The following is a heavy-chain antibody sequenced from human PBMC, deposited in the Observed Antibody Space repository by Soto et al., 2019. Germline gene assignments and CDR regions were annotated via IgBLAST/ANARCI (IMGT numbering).Heavy chain of an antibody. Sequence: PGGSLRLSCAASGFTFSSYAMSWVRQAPGKGLEWVSAISGSGGSTYYADSVKGRFTISRDNSKNTLYLQMNSLRAEDTAVYYCAKRHYYDSSGYYPQGGYYYYGMDVWGQGTTVTVS. D-gene: IGHD3-22*01. CDR1: GFTFSSYA. CDR3: AKRHYYDSSGYYPQGGYYYYGMDV. V-gene: IGHV3-23*01. CDR2: ISGSGGST. J-gene: IGHJ6*02.